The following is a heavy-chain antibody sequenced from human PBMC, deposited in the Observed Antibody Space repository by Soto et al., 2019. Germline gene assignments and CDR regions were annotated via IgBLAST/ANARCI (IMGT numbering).Heavy chain of an antibody. CDR1: GFIFSSYA. CDR3: EKEHPTGAHYAIDY. D-gene: IGHD2-8*02. V-gene: IGHV3-23*01. CDR2: ITGSSDYT. Sequence: GGSLRLSCEASGFIFSSYAMNWVRQAPGKGLQWVSSITGSSDYTSYIASVKGRFTISRDNSKNTLYLQMNSLRAEDTAVYFCEKEHPTGAHYAIDYWSQGTLVTVSS. J-gene: IGHJ4*02.